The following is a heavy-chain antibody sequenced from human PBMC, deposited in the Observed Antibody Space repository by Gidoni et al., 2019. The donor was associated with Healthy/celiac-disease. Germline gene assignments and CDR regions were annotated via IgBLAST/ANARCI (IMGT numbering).Heavy chain of an antibody. CDR3: ARDYDSSGFDP. CDR1: GFTFSSYG. V-gene: IGHV3-33*01. CDR2: IWYDGSNK. J-gene: IGHJ5*02. Sequence: QVQLVESGGGVVQPGRSLRLSCAASGFTFSSYGMHWVRQAPGKGLEWVAVIWYDGSNKYYADSVKGRFTISRDNSKNTLYLQMNSLRAEDTAVYYCARDYDSSGFDPWGQGTLVTVSS. D-gene: IGHD3-22*01.